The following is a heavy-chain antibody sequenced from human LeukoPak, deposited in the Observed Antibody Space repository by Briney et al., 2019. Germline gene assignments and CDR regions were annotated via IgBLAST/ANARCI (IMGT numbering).Heavy chain of an antibody. J-gene: IGHJ4*02. CDR3: ARNLITMVRGVINY. CDR2: INPNSGGT. CDR1: GYTFTGYY. V-gene: IGHV1-2*02. D-gene: IGHD3-10*01. Sequence: ASVKVSCKASGYTFTGYYMHWVRQAPGQGLEWMGWINPNSGGTNYAQKFQGRVTMTRDTSISTAYMELSRLRSDDTAMYYCARNLITMVRGVINYWGQGTPVTVSS.